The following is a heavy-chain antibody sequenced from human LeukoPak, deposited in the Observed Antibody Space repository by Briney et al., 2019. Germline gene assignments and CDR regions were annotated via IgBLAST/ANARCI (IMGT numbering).Heavy chain of an antibody. D-gene: IGHD6-13*01. V-gene: IGHV3-7*03. J-gene: IGHJ4*02. CDR2: IKQDGSEK. Sequence: GGSLRLSCAASGFTFSSYWMSWVRQAPGKGLEWVANIKQDGSEKYYVDSVKGRFTISRDNAKNSLYLQMNSLRAEDTALYYCAKDPSSAAAAIPYYFDYWGQGTLVTVSS. CDR1: GFTFSSYW. CDR3: AKDPSSAAAAIPYYFDY.